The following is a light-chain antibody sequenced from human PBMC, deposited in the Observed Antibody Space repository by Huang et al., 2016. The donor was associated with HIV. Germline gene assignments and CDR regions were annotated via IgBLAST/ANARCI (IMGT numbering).Light chain of an antibody. J-gene: IGKJ1*01. CDR2: WAS. CDR3: QQYYSSPQT. Sequence: DIIMTQSPDSLAVSLGERATLNCRSSQSVYSSSTCKDYMAWFQQKPGQPPRLLLFWASTREAGVPDRFTGSWSGTHFTLTIASLEAEDAAIYYCQQYYSSPQTFGQGTRVEVK. CDR1: QSVYSSSTCKDY. V-gene: IGKV4-1*01.